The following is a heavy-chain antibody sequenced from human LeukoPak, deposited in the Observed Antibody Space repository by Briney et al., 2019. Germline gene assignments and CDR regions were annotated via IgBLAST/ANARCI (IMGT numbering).Heavy chain of an antibody. CDR1: GFTFDDYA. V-gene: IGHV3-9*01. CDR3: AKGWIQLWPAYFDY. CDR2: ISWNSGSI. D-gene: IGHD5-18*01. J-gene: IGHJ4*02. Sequence: GGSLRLSCAASGFTFDDYAMHWVRQAPGKGLEWVSGISWNSGSIGYADSVKGRFTISRDNAKNSLYLQMNSLRAEDTALYYCAKGWIQLWPAYFDYWGQGTLATVSS.